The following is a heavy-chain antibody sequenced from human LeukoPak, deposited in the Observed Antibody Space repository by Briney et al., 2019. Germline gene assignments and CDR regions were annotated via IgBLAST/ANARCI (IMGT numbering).Heavy chain of an antibody. CDR3: AKDAQQLVRYYYYGMDV. Sequence: GGSLRLSCAASGFTFSSYGMHWVRQAPGKGLEWVAVISYDGSNKYYADSVKGRFTISRDNSKSTLYLQMNSLRAEDTAVYYCAKDAQQLVRYYYYGMDVWGQGTTVTVSS. J-gene: IGHJ6*02. CDR1: GFTFSSYG. CDR2: ISYDGSNK. V-gene: IGHV3-30*18. D-gene: IGHD6-13*01.